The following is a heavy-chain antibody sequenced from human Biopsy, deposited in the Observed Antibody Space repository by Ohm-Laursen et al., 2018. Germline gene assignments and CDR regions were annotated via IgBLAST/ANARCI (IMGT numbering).Heavy chain of an antibody. Sequence: ETLSLTCTVYGGSFTGYYWSWIRQPPGKGLEWIGEINHSGSTNYNLSLESRVTMSVDTSKNQFSLNLRSVTAADTAVYYCARGTGRYYVYGAFDIWGQGTVVTVSS. CDR2: INHSGST. D-gene: IGHD1-26*01. J-gene: IGHJ3*02. V-gene: IGHV4-34*01. CDR1: GGSFTGYY. CDR3: ARGTGRYYVYGAFDI.